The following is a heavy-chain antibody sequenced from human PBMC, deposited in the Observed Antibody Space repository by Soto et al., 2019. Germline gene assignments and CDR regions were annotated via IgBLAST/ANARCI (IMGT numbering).Heavy chain of an antibody. V-gene: IGHV1-2*04. J-gene: IGHJ5*02. D-gene: IGHD6-19*01. CDR1: GYTFTGYY. CDR3: ARESCGVAGTLDP. Sequence: GASVEVSCKTSGYTFTGYYIHWVRQAPGQGLEWMGWINPHTGVTNYAQNFQGWVTMTRDTSISTVYMEMTRLKSDDTAVYYCARESCGVAGTLDPWGQGTLLAV. CDR2: INPHTGVT.